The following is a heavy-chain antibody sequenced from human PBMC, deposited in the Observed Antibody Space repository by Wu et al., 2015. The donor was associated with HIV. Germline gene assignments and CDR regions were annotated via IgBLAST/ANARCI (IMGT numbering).Heavy chain of an antibody. J-gene: IGHJ3*02. CDR2: ISPISETP. D-gene: IGHD3-10*01. CDR1: GGTFSSYA. V-gene: IGHV1-69*12. CDR3: ARAHGSGSYYNSQNPHAFDI. Sequence: QVQLVQSGAEVKKPGSSVKVSCKASGGTFSSYAISWVRQAPGQGLEWMGGISPISETPDYAQKFQGRVTITADESTSTAYMELSSLRSDDTAVYYCARAHGSGSYYNSQNPHAFDIWGQGTMVTVSS.